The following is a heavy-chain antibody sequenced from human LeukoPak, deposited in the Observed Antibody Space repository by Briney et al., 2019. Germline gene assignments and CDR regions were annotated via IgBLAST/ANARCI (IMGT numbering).Heavy chain of an antibody. CDR2: INHSGST. CDR1: GGSFSGYY. D-gene: IGHD2-2*01. J-gene: IGHJ5*02. V-gene: IGHV4-34*01. CDR3: ARGVRGVVVVPAARIRFDP. Sequence: SETLSLTCAVYGGSFSGYYWSWIRQPPGKGLEWIGEINHSGSTNYNLSLKSRVTISVDTSKNQFSLKLSSVTAADTAVYYCARGVRGVVVVPAARIRFDPWGQGTLVTVSS.